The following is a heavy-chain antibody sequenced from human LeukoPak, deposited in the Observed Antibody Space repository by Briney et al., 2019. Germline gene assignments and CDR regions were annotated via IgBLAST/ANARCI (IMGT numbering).Heavy chain of an antibody. J-gene: IGHJ4*02. CDR1: GGSFSGYY. D-gene: IGHD3-22*01. CDR2: INHSGST. CDR3: ARRVVVTEYYFDY. Sequence: SETLSLTCAVYGGSFSGYYWSWIRQPPGKGLEWIGEINHSGSTNYNPSLKSRVTISVDTSKNQFSLKLSPVTAADTAVYYCARRVVVTEYYFDYWGQGTLVTVSS. V-gene: IGHV4-34*01.